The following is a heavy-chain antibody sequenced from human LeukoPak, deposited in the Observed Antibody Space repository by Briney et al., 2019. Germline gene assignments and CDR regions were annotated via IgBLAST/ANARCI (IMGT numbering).Heavy chain of an antibody. J-gene: IGHJ3*02. CDR1: GGSISSGDYY. V-gene: IGHV4-30-4*08. Sequence: PSETLSLTCTVSGGSISSGDYYWSWIRQPPGKGLEWIGYIYYSGSTYYNPSLKSRVTISVDTSKNQFSLKLSSVTAADTAVYYGARDPGRSIVVVPAAPSDAFDIWGQGTMVTVSS. D-gene: IGHD2-2*01. CDR2: IYYSGST. CDR3: ARDPGRSIVVVPAAPSDAFDI.